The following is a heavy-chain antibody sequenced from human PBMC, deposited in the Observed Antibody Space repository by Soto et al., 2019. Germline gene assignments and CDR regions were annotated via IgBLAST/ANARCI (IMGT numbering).Heavy chain of an antibody. Sequence: GTSVKVSCKASGYTFTSYGISWVRQAPGQGLEWMGWISAYNGNTNYAQKLQGRVTMTTDTSTSTAYTELRSLRSDDTAVYYCARDLLKHVVGGEFDPWGQGTLVTVSS. CDR3: ARDLLKHVVGGEFDP. CDR1: GYTFTSYG. CDR2: ISAYNGNT. V-gene: IGHV1-18*01. J-gene: IGHJ5*02. D-gene: IGHD2-21*01.